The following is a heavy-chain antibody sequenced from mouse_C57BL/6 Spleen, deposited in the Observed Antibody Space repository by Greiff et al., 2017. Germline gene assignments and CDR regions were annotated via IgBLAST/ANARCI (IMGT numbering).Heavy chain of an antibody. Sequence: EVKLVESGGGLVKPGGSLKLSCAASGFTFSSYAMSWVRQTPEKRLEWVATISDGGSYTYYPDNVKGRFTISRDNANNNLYLQMSNLKSEDTAIYYCARESYSNYPCFAYWGQGTLVTVSA. J-gene: IGHJ3*01. D-gene: IGHD2-5*01. V-gene: IGHV5-4*01. CDR1: GFTFSSYA. CDR2: ISDGGSYT. CDR3: ARESYSNYPCFAY.